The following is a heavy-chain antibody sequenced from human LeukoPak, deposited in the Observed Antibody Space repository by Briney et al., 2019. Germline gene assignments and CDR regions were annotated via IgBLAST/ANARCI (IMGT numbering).Heavy chain of an antibody. Sequence: SVKVSCKASGGTFSSYAISWVRQAPGQGLEWTGGIIPIFGTANYAQKFQGRVTITADESTSTAYMELSRLRSDDTAVYYCARFGVPAATTSRTDAFDIWGQGTMVTVSS. CDR2: IIPIFGTA. D-gene: IGHD2-2*01. J-gene: IGHJ3*02. CDR3: ARFGVPAATTSRTDAFDI. V-gene: IGHV1-69*01. CDR1: GGTFSSYA.